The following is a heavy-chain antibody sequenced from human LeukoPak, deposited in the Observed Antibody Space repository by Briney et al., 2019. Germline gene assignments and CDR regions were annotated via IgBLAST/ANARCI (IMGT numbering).Heavy chain of an antibody. V-gene: IGHV4-59*01. CDR1: GDSISSYY. CDR2: FYYSGST. D-gene: IGHD4-23*01. J-gene: IGHJ4*02. CDR3: ARSGGNAPYSFISLDY. Sequence: SETLSLTCTVSGDSISSYYWTWLRQPPGKGLEWIGYFYYSGSTNYNPSLKSRVTISGETSKNQFSLKLSSVTAADTAVYYCARSGGNAPYSFISLDYWGQGMLVIVSS.